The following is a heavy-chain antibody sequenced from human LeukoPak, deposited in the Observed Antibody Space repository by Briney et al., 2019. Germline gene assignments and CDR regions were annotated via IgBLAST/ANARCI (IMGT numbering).Heavy chain of an antibody. D-gene: IGHD3-3*01. CDR3: ARDRAYDPRTRRGYGMDV. J-gene: IGHJ6*04. CDR2: ISYDGSNK. V-gene: IGHV3-30*04. Sequence: GRSLRLSCAASGFTFSSYAMHWVRQAPGKGLEWVAVISYDGSNKYYADSVKGRFTISRDNSKNTLYLQMNGLRAEDTAVYYCARDRAYDPRTRRGYGMDVWGKGTRSPSPQ. CDR1: GFTFSSYA.